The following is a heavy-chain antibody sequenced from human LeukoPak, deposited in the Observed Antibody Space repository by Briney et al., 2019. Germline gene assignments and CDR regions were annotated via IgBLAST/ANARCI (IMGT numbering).Heavy chain of an antibody. CDR1: GYTFTRYY. CDR3: ASAFGKLPPDY. D-gene: IGHD3-10*01. Sequence: ASVKVSCKASGYTFTRYYIHWVRQAPGQGLEWMGGIIPIFGTANYAQKFQGRVTITTDESTSTAYMELSSLRSEDTAVYYCASAFGKLPPDYWGRGTLVTVSS. J-gene: IGHJ4*02. CDR2: IIPIFGTA. V-gene: IGHV1-69*05.